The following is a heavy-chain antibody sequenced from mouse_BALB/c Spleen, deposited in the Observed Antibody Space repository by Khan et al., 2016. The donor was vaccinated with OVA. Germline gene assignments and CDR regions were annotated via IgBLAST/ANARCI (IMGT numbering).Heavy chain of an antibody. CDR1: GYSITSGYG. Sequence: DVKLQESGPGLVKPSQSLSLTCTVTGYSITSGYGWNWIRQFPGNKLEWMGYISYSGSTNYNPSLKSRISITRDTSKNQFFLQLNYVTTEDTATYYCARTARIKYWGQGTTLTVSS. J-gene: IGHJ2*01. CDR2: ISYSGST. CDR3: ARTARIKY. V-gene: IGHV3-2*02. D-gene: IGHD1-2*01.